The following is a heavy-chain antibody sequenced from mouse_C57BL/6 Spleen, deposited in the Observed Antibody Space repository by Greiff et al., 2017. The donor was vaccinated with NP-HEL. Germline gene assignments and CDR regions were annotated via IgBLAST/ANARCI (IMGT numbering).Heavy chain of an antibody. CDR3: ATLYGNYEGY. CDR2: IHPNSGST. CDR1: GYTFTSYW. V-gene: IGHV1-64*01. Sequence: QVQLQQPGAELVKPGASVKLSCKASGYTFTSYWMHWVKQRPGQGLEWIGMIHPNSGSTNYNEKFKSKATLTVDKSSSTAYMQLSSLTSEDAAVYYWATLYGNYEGYWGQGTTLTVSS. J-gene: IGHJ2*01. D-gene: IGHD2-1*01.